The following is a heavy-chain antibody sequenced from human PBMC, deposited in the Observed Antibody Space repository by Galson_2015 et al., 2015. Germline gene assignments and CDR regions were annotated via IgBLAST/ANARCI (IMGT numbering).Heavy chain of an antibody. V-gene: IGHV3-7*01. CDR1: GFTFSIYW. J-gene: IGHJ3*02. D-gene: IGHD3-10*01. CDR2: IKQDGSEK. CDR3: ARDRLYGSGSYYENDAFDI. Sequence: SLRLSCAASGFTFSIYWMTWVRQAPGKGLEWVANIKQDGSEKYYVDSVKGRFTISRDNAKNSLYLQMNSLRAVDTAVYYCARDRLYGSGSYYENDAFDIWGQGTMVIVSS.